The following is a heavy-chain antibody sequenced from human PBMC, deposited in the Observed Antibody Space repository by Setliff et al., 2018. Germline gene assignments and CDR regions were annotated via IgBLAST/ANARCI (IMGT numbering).Heavy chain of an antibody. V-gene: IGHV3-74*01. Sequence: GGSLRLSCASSGFTFSSYWMHWVRQAPGKGLVWVSRVNSDGSSTTYADSVKGRFTMSRDNANNALYLQMNSLTAEDTAVYYCAREMEAAGQRAFDIWGQGTMVTVSS. CDR3: AREMEAAGQRAFDI. J-gene: IGHJ3*02. D-gene: IGHD6-13*01. CDR1: GFTFSSYW. CDR2: VNSDGSST.